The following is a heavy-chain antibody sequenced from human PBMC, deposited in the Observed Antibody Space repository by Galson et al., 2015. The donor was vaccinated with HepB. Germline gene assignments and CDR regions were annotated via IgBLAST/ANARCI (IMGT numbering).Heavy chain of an antibody. CDR3: ARLMGYDFYNWFDP. Sequence: ETLSLTCTVSGGSISSNYWSWLRQPPGKGPEWIAYISDSGTTDYNPSLRSRVHISIDTSRNQFSLKLSSVTAADTALYYCARLMGYDFYNWFDPWGQGTRVTVSS. V-gene: IGHV4-59*01. CDR1: GGSISSNY. J-gene: IGHJ5*02. CDR2: ISDSGTT. D-gene: IGHD5-12*01.